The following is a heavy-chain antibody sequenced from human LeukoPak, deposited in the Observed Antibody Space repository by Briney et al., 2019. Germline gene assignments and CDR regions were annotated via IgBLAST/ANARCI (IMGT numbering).Heavy chain of an antibody. D-gene: IGHD1-26*01. CDR1: GYSISSGYY. CDR3: ARDDVGATRDQAFQH. J-gene: IGHJ1*01. Sequence: SETLSLTCTVSGYSISSGYYWGWIRQPPRKGLEWIGSFYHTGNSYYNPSLKSRVTISVDTSKNQFSLKLTSVTAADTAVYHCARDDVGATRDQAFQHWGQGTLVTVSS. V-gene: IGHV4-38-2*02. CDR2: FYHTGNS.